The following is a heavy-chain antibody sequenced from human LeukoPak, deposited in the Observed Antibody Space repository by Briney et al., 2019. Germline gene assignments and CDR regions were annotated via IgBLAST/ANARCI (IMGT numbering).Heavy chain of an antibody. CDR1: GGSISTYY. J-gene: IGHJ4*02. CDR2: IYYSGST. V-gene: IGHV4-59*01. D-gene: IGHD3-16*02. Sequence: SETLSLTCTVSGGSISTYYWSWIRQPPGKGLEWIGYIYYSGSTNYNPSLKSRVTISVDKSNNQFSLNLSSVTAADTAVYYCARRSFHDYWGQGTLVTVSS. CDR3: ARRSFHDY.